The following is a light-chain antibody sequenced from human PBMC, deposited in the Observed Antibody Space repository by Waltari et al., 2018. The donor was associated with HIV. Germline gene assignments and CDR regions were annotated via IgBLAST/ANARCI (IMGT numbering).Light chain of an antibody. CDR1: QSIGSS. V-gene: IGKV6-21*01. CDR2: YAS. CDR3: HQSSGLPRT. Sequence: IVLTQYPDFQSVTPKQKVTITCRASQSIGSSLHWYQQQPGQSPKLLIKYASQTFSGVPSRFSGSKSGTEFTLTISSLEPGDAATYFCHQSSGLPRTFGQGTKVEI. J-gene: IGKJ1*01.